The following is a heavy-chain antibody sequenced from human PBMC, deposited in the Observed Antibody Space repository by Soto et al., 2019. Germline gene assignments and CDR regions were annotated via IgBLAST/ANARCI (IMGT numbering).Heavy chain of an antibody. D-gene: IGHD5-18*01. J-gene: IGHJ4*02. CDR2: ILFDGNKK. CDR3: ARGQDTAPLYPFDY. Sequence: GGSLRLSCSASGFIFSDYAMHWVRQAPGKGMEWVAVILFDGNKKYYADSVKGRFTISRDNSKNTLYLQMNSLRAEDTAVYYCARGQDTAPLYPFDYWGQGTLVTVSS. V-gene: IGHV3-30*03. CDR1: GFIFSDYA.